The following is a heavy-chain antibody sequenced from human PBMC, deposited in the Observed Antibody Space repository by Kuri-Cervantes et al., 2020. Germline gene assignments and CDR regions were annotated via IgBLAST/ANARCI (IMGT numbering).Heavy chain of an antibody. Sequence: GESLKISCAASGFTFSSYGMHWVRQAPGKGLEWVAFIRYDGSNKYYADSVKGRFTISRDNSKNTLYLQMNSLKTEDTAVYYCTTVLHTTTMIHLSDDYWGQGTLVTVSS. V-gene: IGHV3-30*02. D-gene: IGHD3-22*01. CDR2: IRYDGSNK. CDR3: TTVLHTTTMIHLSDDY. J-gene: IGHJ4*02. CDR1: GFTFSSYG.